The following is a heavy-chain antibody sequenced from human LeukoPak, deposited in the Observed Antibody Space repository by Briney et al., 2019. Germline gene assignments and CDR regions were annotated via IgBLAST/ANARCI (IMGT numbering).Heavy chain of an antibody. CDR3: ARGFPPYDYVWGSYRLYYFDY. J-gene: IGHJ4*02. CDR2: INHSGST. Sequence: PSGTLSLTCAVYGGSFSGYYWSWIRQPPGKGLEWIGEINHSGSTNYNPSLKSRVTISVDTSKNQFSLKLSSVTAADTAVYYCARGFPPYDYVWGSYRLYYFDYWGQGTLVTVSS. D-gene: IGHD3-16*02. V-gene: IGHV4-34*01. CDR1: GGSFSGYY.